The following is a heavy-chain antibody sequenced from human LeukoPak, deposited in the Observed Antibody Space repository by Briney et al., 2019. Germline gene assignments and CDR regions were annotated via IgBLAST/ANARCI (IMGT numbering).Heavy chain of an antibody. D-gene: IGHD2-8*01. J-gene: IGHJ5*02. Sequence: PSETLSLTCAVYGGSFSGYYWSWIRQPPGKGLEWIGEINHSGSTNYNPSLKSRVTISVDTSKNQFSLKLSSVTAADTAVYYCARSGGEYVLMVYAVSWFDPWGQGTLVTVSS. CDR3: ARSGGEYVLMVYAVSWFDP. V-gene: IGHV4-34*01. CDR1: GGSFSGYY. CDR2: INHSGST.